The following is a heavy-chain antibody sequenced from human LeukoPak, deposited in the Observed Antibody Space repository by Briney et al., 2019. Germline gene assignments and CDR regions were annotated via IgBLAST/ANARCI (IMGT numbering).Heavy chain of an antibody. D-gene: IGHD1-20*01. Sequence: GGSLRLSCAASGFTFSDYYMSWIRQAPGKGLEWVSYITSSGSTIYYADSVRGRFTISRDNAKNSLYLQMNSLRAEDTAVYYCAKVITGNHYYYYGMDVWGQGTTVTVSS. CDR2: ITSSGSTI. CDR3: AKVITGNHYYYYGMDV. J-gene: IGHJ6*02. V-gene: IGHV3-11*01. CDR1: GFTFSDYY.